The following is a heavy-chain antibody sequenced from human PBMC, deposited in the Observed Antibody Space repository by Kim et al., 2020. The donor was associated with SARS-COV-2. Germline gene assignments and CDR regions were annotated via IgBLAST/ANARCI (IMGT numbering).Heavy chain of an antibody. CDR3: ARGLRVAAAPFDY. D-gene: IGHD6-13*01. V-gene: IGHV4-39*02. Sequence: NPSLKSRVTISLDTSKRHFSLKLSAVTAADTAVYYCARGLRVAAAPFDYWGQGTLVTVSS. J-gene: IGHJ4*02.